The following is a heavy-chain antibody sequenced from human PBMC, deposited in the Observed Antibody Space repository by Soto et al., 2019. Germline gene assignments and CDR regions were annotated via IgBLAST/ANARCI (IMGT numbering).Heavy chain of an antibody. CDR2: IGGSGGST. J-gene: IGHJ4*02. V-gene: IGHV3-23*01. CDR3: AKDGRQQWPATEFDS. D-gene: IGHD6-19*01. CDR1: GFTFDSYA. Sequence: EVQLLESGGGLVQPGGSLRLSCAAAGFTFDSYAMTWVRQAPGKGLEWVSVIGGSGGSTYYADSVKGRFTISRDNAKNTLYLQMNSLRAEDTAIYYCAKDGRQQWPATEFDSWGQGTLVTVSS.